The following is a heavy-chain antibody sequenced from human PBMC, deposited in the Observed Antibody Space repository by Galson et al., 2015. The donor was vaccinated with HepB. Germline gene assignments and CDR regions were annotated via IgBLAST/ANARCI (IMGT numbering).Heavy chain of an antibody. J-gene: IGHJ2*01. V-gene: IGHV3-30-3*01. CDR2: ISYTGSYI. D-gene: IGHD4-17*01. CDR3: VRPRGAGAGDYQNWYLDL. Sequence: SLRLSCAASGFSFNKFPMHWVRQAPGKGLEWVAVISYTGSYIDYADFGRGRFTISRDNSKNALYLQMNSLRVEDTALYYCVRPRGAGAGDYQNWYLDLWGRGTLVTVSS. CDR1: GFSFNKFP.